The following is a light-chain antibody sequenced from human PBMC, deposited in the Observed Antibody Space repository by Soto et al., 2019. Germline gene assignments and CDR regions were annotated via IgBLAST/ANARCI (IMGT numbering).Light chain of an antibody. Sequence: QSVLTQPPSVSGAPGQRVTISATGGSSNFGAGYDVHWYQQLPGTAPKLLIYGNSNRPSGVPDRFSGSKSGTSASLAITGLQAEDEADYYCQSYDSSLSGYVFGTGTKVTVL. CDR3: QSYDSSLSGYV. J-gene: IGLJ1*01. V-gene: IGLV1-40*01. CDR1: SSNFGAGYD. CDR2: GNS.